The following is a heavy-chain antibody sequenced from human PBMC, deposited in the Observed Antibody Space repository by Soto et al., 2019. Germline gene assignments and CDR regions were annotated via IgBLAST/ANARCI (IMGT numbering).Heavy chain of an antibody. CDR3: ARDRYLLTGYIEAVWFDP. D-gene: IGHD3-9*01. CDR2: IKQDGSEK. V-gene: IGHV3-7*05. J-gene: IGHJ5*02. CDR1: GFTFSSYW. Sequence: GGSLRLSCAASGFTFSSYWMSWVRQAPGKGLEWVANIKQDGSEKYYVDSVKGRFTISRDNAKNSLNLQMNSLRAEDTAVYYCARDRYLLTGYIEAVWFDPWGQGTLVTVSS.